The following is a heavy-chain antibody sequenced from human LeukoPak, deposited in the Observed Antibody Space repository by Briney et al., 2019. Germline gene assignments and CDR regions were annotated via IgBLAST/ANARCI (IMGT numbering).Heavy chain of an antibody. CDR3: ARGYSYVYPIDY. J-gene: IGHJ4*02. CDR2: IWYDGSNK. CDR1: GFTFSSYG. D-gene: IGHD5-18*01. V-gene: IGHV3-33*01. Sequence: GRSLRLSCAASGFTFSSYGMHWVRQAPGKGLEWVAVIWYDGSNKYYADSVKGRFTISRDNSKNTLYLQMNSLRAEDTAVYYCARGYSYVYPIDYWGQGTLVTVSS.